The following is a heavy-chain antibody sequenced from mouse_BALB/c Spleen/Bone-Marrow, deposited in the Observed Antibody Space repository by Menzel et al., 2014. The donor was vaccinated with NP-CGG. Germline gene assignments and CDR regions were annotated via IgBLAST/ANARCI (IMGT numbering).Heavy chain of an antibody. CDR1: GFTFSDYY. D-gene: IGHD1-1*01. V-gene: IGHV5-4*02. CDR2: ISGGGGSYT. Sequence: DVKLVESGGGLVKPGGSLKLSCAASGFTFSDYYMYWVRQTPEKRLEWVATISGGGGSYTYYPDSVKGRFTISRDNAKNNLYLQMSSLKSEDTAMYYCARGSSYFDYWGQGTTLTVSS. J-gene: IGHJ2*01. CDR3: ARGSSYFDY.